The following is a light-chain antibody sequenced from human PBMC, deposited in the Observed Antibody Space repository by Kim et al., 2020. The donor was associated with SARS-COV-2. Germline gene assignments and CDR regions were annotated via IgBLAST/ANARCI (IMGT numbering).Light chain of an antibody. Sequence: DIVMTQSPDSLAVSLGERATINCKSSQSVLYSSDNKNYLAWYQQKPGQPPKLLIYWASTRESGVTDRFTGGGSGTDFTLIISSLQAEDVAVYYCQQYYSTPLTFGGGTKVDIK. CDR2: WAS. J-gene: IGKJ4*01. V-gene: IGKV4-1*01. CDR1: QSVLYSSDNKNY. CDR3: QQYYSTPLT.